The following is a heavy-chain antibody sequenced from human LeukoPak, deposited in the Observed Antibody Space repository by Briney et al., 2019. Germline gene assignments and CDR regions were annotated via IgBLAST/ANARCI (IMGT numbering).Heavy chain of an antibody. CDR3: TTDLYYYDSSGYTFDP. D-gene: IGHD3-22*01. J-gene: IGHJ5*02. Sequence: GTLRLSCAASGFTFRRYGMSWVRQAAGKGLEWVSAISGSGGSTYYGDSVKGRFTISRDNSKNTLYLQMNSLKTEDTAVYYCTTDLYYYDSSGYTFDPWGQGTLVTVSS. V-gene: IGHV3-23*01. CDR1: GFTFRRYG. CDR2: ISGSGGST.